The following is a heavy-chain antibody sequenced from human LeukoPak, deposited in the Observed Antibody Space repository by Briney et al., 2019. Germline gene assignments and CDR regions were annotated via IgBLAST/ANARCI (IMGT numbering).Heavy chain of an antibody. D-gene: IGHD6-19*01. V-gene: IGHV3-9*01. CDR2: ISWNSGSI. CDR1: GFTFDDYA. J-gene: IGHJ4*02. Sequence: QPGGSLRLSCAASGFTFDDYAMHWVRQAPGKGLEWVSGISWNSGSIGYADSVKGRFTISRDNAKNSLYLQMNSLRAEDTAVYYCARARGQWLVRVIFDYWGQGTLVTVSS. CDR3: ARARGQWLVRVIFDY.